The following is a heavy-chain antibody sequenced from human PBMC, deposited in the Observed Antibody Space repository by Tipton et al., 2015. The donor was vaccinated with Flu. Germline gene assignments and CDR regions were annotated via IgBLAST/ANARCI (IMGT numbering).Heavy chain of an antibody. D-gene: IGHD6-19*01. CDR3: ARVRGIAVAGTFRYYYGMDV. Sequence: QLVQSGAEVKKPGASVKVSCKASGYTFTGYYMHWVRQAPGQGLEWMGRINPNSGGTNYAQKFQGRVTMTRDTSISTAYMELSRLRSDDTAVYYCARVRGIAVAGTFRYYYGMDVWGQGTTVTVSS. V-gene: IGHV1-2*06. CDR2: INPNSGGT. CDR1: GYTFTGYY. J-gene: IGHJ6*02.